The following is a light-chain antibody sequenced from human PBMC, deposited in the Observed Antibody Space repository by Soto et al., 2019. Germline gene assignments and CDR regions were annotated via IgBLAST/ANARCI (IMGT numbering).Light chain of an antibody. CDR2: DVS. V-gene: IGLV2-14*01. CDR3: SSYTSTSAVV. J-gene: IGLJ2*01. CDR1: SSDVGGYNY. Sequence: QCVLTQPASVSGSPGQSITISCTGTSSDVGGYNYVSWYQQHPGKAPKLMIYDVSNRPSGVSNRFSGSKSDNTASLAISGLQAEDEADYYCSSYTSTSAVVFGGGTKLTVL.